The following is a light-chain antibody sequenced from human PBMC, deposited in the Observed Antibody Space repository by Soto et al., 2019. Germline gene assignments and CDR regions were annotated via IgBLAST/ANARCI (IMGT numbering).Light chain of an antibody. CDR1: TSDVGGYNL. CDR3: CSYASSSSYV. J-gene: IGLJ1*01. CDR2: EGT. Sequence: QSVLTQPASVSGSPGQSITISCSGTTSDVGGYNLVSWYQQHTAKAPKLLIYEGTQRPSGVSSHFSGSKSGNTASLTISGLQAEDEADYYCCSYASSSSYVFXTGTKVTVL. V-gene: IGLV2-23*01.